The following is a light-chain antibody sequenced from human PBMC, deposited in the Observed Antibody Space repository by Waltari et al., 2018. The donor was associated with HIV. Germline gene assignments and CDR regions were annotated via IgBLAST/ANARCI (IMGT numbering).Light chain of an antibody. CDR3: GTWDSSLSAGV. CDR1: NSNIGNNY. Sequence: QSVLTQPPSVSAAPGQKVTISCSGSNSNIGNNYVSWYQQLPGSAPKLLIYDSNKRPAGIPHRFSGSKSGTSATLGITGLQTGDEADYYCGTWDSSLSAGVFGGGTKVTVL. J-gene: IGLJ2*01. CDR2: DSN. V-gene: IGLV1-51*01.